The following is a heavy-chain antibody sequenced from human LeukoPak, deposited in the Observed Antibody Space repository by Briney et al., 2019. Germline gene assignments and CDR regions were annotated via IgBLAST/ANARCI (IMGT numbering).Heavy chain of an antibody. Sequence: GGSLRLSCAASGFTFSSYAMSWVRQAPGKGLEWVSGISGSGGSTYYADSVKGRFTISRDNSKNTLYLQMNSLRAEDTAVYYCAKDPSPLIVVVVAANYFDYWGQGTLVTVSS. CDR1: GFTFSSYA. CDR2: ISGSGGST. D-gene: IGHD2-15*01. J-gene: IGHJ4*02. V-gene: IGHV3-23*01. CDR3: AKDPSPLIVVVVAANYFDY.